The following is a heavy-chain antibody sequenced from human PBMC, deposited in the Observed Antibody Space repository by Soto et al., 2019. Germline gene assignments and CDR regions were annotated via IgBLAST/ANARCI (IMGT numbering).Heavy chain of an antibody. J-gene: IGHJ6*02. D-gene: IGHD3-3*01. CDR3: ARLDYDFWSGSTAYYYYYGMDV. V-gene: IGHV5-10-1*01. CDR2: IDPSDSYT. CDR1: GYSFTSYW. Sequence: PGESLKISCKGSGYSFTSYWISWVRQMPGKGLEWMGRIDPSDSYTNYSPSFQGHVTISADKSISTAYLQWSSLKASDTAMYYCARLDYDFWSGSTAYYYYYGMDVWGQGTTVTVSS.